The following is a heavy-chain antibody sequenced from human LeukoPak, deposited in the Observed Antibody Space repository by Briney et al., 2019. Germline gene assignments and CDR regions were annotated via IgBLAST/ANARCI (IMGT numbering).Heavy chain of an antibody. J-gene: IGHJ4*02. CDR2: INLDGSDK. CDR3: ARDTRYFDY. V-gene: IGHV3-7*01. CDR1: GFTFNNYW. Sequence: GGSLRLSCAASGFTFNNYWMTWVRQAPGKGLEWVGNINLDGSDKYYGDSVKGRFTISRDNAKNSLYLQMNSLRAEDTAVYYCARDTRYFDYWGQGNMVTVSS.